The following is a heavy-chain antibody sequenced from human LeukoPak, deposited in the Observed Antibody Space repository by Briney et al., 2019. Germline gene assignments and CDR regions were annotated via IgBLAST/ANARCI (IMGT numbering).Heavy chain of an antibody. Sequence: PGGSLRLSCAASGFTFSSYAMSWIRQPPGKGLEWIGSIYYSGSTYYNPSLKSRVTISVDTSKNQFSLKLSSVTAADTAVYYCARHGNTWVGATHDAFDIWGQGTMVTVSS. D-gene: IGHD1-26*01. CDR2: IYYSGST. CDR1: GFTFSSYA. J-gene: IGHJ3*02. CDR3: ARHGNTWVGATHDAFDI. V-gene: IGHV4-39*01.